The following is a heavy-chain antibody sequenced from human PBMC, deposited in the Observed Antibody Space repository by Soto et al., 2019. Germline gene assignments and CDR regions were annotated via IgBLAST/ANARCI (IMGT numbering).Heavy chain of an antibody. V-gene: IGHV1-2*04. CDR2: INPNSGGT. D-gene: IGHD3-22*01. CDR3: ARVGLGYDSSGYSLHYFDY. Sequence: VASVKVSCKASGYTFTGYYMHWVRQAPGQGLEWMGWINPNSGGTNYAQKFQGWVTMTRDTSISTAYMELSRLRSDDTAVYYCARVGLGYDSSGYSLHYFDYWGQGTLVTVSS. J-gene: IGHJ4*02. CDR1: GYTFTGYY.